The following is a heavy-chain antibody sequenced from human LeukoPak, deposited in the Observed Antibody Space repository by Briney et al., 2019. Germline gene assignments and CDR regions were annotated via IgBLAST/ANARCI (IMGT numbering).Heavy chain of an antibody. D-gene: IGHD5-12*01. CDR2: ISPNSGGT. CDR3: ARDHSVATIGRGYDYYMDV. CDR1: GYIFIVHY. Sequence: ASVRVSCKAPGYIFIVHYIHWVRQAPGQGLEWMGWISPNSGGTNYAQTFQGRVTMTRDTSMSTVYMELSSLRSDDTAVYYCARDHSVATIGRGYDYYMDVWGKGTTVTVSS. V-gene: IGHV1-2*02. J-gene: IGHJ6*03.